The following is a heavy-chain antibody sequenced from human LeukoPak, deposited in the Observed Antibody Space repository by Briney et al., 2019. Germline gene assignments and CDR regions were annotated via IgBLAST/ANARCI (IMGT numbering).Heavy chain of an antibody. CDR1: GGSISSSSYY. J-gene: IGHJ3*02. CDR2: IYYSGST. Sequence: SETLSLTCTVSGGSISSSSYYWGWIRQPPGKGLEWIGSIYYSGSTYYNPSLKSRVTISVDTSKNQFSLKLSSVTAADTAVYYCASPNNIVVVPAAIAAFDIWGRGTMVTVSS. V-gene: IGHV4-39*01. D-gene: IGHD2-2*01. CDR3: ASPNNIVVVPAAIAAFDI.